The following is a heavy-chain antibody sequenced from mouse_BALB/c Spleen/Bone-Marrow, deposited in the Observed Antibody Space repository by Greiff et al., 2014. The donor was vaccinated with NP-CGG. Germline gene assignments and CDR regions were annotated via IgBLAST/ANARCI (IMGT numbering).Heavy chain of an antibody. CDR1: GYTFTSYY. Sequence: QVQLQQSGAELVKPGASVKLSCKASGYTFTSYYMCWVKQGPGQGLEWIGEINPSNGGTNFNEKFKSKATLTVDKSSSTAYMSLSSLTSEGSAVYYCTRSRRAMDHWGQGTSVTVSS. J-gene: IGHJ4*01. D-gene: IGHD2-12*01. CDR3: TRSRRAMDH. CDR2: INPSNGGT. V-gene: IGHV1S81*02.